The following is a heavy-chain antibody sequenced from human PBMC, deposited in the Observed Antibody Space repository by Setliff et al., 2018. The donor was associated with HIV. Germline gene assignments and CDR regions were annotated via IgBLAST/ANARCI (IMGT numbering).Heavy chain of an antibody. Sequence: ETLSLTCAVYGQSISGYYWSWIRQTPGKGLEWIGEINHGGDTNYNPSLKSRVTISVGSSYNHFSLKLSSVTAADTGVYYCASRRGVEFYFDIWGQGTPVTVSS. CDR3: ASRRGVEFYFDI. CDR2: INHGGDT. V-gene: IGHV4-34*01. CDR1: GQSISGYY. J-gene: IGHJ4*02. D-gene: IGHD3-10*01.